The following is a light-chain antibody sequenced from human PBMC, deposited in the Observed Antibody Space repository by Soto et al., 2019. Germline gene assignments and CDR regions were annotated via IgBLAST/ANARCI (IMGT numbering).Light chain of an antibody. CDR3: CSYAGSRVYV. J-gene: IGLJ1*01. V-gene: IGLV2-23*01. CDR2: EGS. Sequence: QSALTQPASVSGSPGQSITISCTGTSSDIGSYNFVSWYQQHPGKAPKLMIYEGSKRPSGVSNRFSASKSGNTASLTISGLQAEDEADYYCCSYAGSRVYVFGSGTKVTVL. CDR1: SSDIGSYNF.